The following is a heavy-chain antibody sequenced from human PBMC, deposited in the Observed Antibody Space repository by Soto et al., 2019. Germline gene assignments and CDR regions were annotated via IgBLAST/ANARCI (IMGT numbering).Heavy chain of an antibody. CDR3: AREITYFYGSGSHMINVYFDY. J-gene: IGHJ4*02. CDR2: ISTYNGNT. CDR1: GYTFTSYG. V-gene: IGHV1-18*04. Sequence: QVHLVQSGAEVKKPGASVKVSCKASGYTFTSYGISWVRQAPGQGLEWMGWISTYNGNTNYVQKLQGRVTMTTDTSTSTAYMELRSLRPDDTALYYCAREITYFYGSGSHMINVYFDYWGQGTLVTVSS. D-gene: IGHD3-10*01.